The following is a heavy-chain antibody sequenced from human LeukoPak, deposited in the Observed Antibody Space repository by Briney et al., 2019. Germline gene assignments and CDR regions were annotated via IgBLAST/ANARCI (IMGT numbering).Heavy chain of an antibody. CDR1: GFTVSNYA. V-gene: IGHV3-23*01. CDR2: IIGSGGST. J-gene: IGHJ4*02. D-gene: IGHD2-21*01. CDR3: VRESIRGTRDFDY. Sequence: GGSLRLSCTASGFTVSNYAMSWVRQAPGKGLEWVSTIIGSGGSTYHADSVKGRFTISRDNAKNSLYLQMNSLRAEDTAMYYCVRESIRGTRDFDYWGQGTLVTVSS.